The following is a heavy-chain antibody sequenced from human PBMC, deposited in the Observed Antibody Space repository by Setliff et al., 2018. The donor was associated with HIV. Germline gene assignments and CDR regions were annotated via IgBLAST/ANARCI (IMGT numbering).Heavy chain of an antibody. D-gene: IGHD5-12*01. CDR1: GFTFSNYN. J-gene: IGHJ6*03. V-gene: IGHV3-21*01. CDR3: ARVDSGYDLAYYYYMDV. CDR2: ISSSSYI. Sequence: SLRLSCAASGFTFSNYNMNWVRQAPGKGLEWVSSISSSSYIYYADSVKGRFTISRDNAKNSLYLQMNSLRAEDTAVYYCARVDSGYDLAYYYYMDVWGKGTTVTVSS.